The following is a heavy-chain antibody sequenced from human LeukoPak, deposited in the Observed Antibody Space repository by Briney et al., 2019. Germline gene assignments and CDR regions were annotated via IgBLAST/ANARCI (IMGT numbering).Heavy chain of an antibody. J-gene: IGHJ4*02. Sequence: GASVKVSCKASGYTFTSYFMHWVRQAPGQGLDWMGIINPSGGSTSYAQKFQGRVTMTRDTSTSTVYMELSSLRSEDTAVYYCARDRISVAGPDYWGQGTLVTVSS. D-gene: IGHD6-19*01. CDR2: INPSGGST. V-gene: IGHV1-46*01. CDR3: ARDRISVAGPDY. CDR1: GYTFTSYF.